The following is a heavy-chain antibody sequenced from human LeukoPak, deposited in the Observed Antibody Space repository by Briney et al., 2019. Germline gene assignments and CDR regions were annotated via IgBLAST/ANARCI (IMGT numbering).Heavy chain of an antibody. CDR3: VPLCGGSCYRFDY. J-gene: IGHJ4*02. V-gene: IGHV3-48*04. D-gene: IGHD2-15*01. Sequence: PGGSLRLSCAASGFTFSSYAMSWVRQAPGKGLEWVSFISSSSSTIYYADSVKGRFTVSRDNAKKSLYLQMDSLRAEDTAVYYCVPLCGGSCYRFDYWGQGTLVTVSS. CDR2: ISSSSSTI. CDR1: GFTFSSYA.